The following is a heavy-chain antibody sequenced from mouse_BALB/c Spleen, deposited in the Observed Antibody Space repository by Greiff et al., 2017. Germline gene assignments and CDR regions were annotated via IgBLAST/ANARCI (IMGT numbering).Heavy chain of an antibody. CDR3: ARGPFYDGYYGGYFDY. D-gene: IGHD2-3*01. CDR2: ISYSGST. Sequence: EVQLQQSGPSLVKPSQTLSLTCSVTGDSITSGYWNWIRKFPGNKLEYMGYISYSGSTYYNPSLKSRISITRDTSKNQYYLQLNSVTTEDTATYYCARGPFYDGYYGGYFDYWGQGTTLTVSS. J-gene: IGHJ2*01. V-gene: IGHV3-8*02. CDR1: GDSITSGY.